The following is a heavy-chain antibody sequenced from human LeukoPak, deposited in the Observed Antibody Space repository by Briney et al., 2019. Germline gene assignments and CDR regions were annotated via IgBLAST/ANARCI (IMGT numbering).Heavy chain of an antibody. CDR2: IYYSGST. V-gene: IGHV4-39*07. Sequence: SETLSLTCTVSGGSISSSSYYWGWIRQPPGKGLEWIGSIYYSGSTYYSPSLKSRVTISVDTSKNQFSLKLSSVTAADTAVYYCARDRYGDYVNWFDPWGQGTLVTVSS. D-gene: IGHD4-17*01. J-gene: IGHJ5*02. CDR3: ARDRYGDYVNWFDP. CDR1: GGSISSSSYY.